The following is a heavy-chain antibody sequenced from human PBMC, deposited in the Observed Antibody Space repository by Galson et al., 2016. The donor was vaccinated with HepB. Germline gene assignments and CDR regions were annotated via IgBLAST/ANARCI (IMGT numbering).Heavy chain of an antibody. V-gene: IGHV3-30*03. J-gene: IGHJ4*02. CDR1: GFTFSTYG. CDR2: ISYDGSNK. D-gene: IGHD2-15*01. Sequence: SLRLSCAASGFTFSTYGVHWVRQAPGKGLEWVAVISYDGSNKCYADSVKGRFTISRDNAKNSLHLQMNSLRAEDTAVYYCARNRLGWSLLEAIDSWGQGTLVTVSS. CDR3: ARNRLGWSLLEAIDS.